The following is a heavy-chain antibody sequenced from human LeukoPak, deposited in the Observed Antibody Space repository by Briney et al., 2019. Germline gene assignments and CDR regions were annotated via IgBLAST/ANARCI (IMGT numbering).Heavy chain of an antibody. D-gene: IGHD3-3*01. CDR3: ARGTVAIFGVVIGSDY. J-gene: IGHJ4*02. Sequence: ASVKVSCKASGYTFTGYYMHWVRQAPGQGLEWMGWINPNSGGTNYAQKLQGRVTMTTDTSTSTAYMELRSLRSDDTAVYYCARGTVAIFGVVIGSDYWGQGTLVTVSS. CDR2: INPNSGGT. V-gene: IGHV1-2*02. CDR1: GYTFTGYY.